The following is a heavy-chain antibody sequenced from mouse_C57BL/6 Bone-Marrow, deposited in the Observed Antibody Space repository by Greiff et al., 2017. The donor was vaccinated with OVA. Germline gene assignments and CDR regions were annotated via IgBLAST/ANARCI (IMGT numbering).Heavy chain of an antibody. CDR1: GFTFSSYA. V-gene: IGHV5-4*01. J-gene: IGHJ3*01. Sequence: DVKLVESGGGLVKPGGSLKLSCAASGFTFSSYAMSRVRQTPEKRLEWVATISDGGSYTYYPDNVKGRFTISRDNAKNNLYLQMSHLKSEDTAMYYCAREGFAYWGQGTLVTVSA. CDR2: ISDGGSYT. CDR3: AREGFAY.